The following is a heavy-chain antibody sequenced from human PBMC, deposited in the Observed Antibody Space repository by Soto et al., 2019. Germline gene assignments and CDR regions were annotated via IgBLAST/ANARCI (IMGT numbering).Heavy chain of an antibody. V-gene: IGHV5-51*01. J-gene: IGHJ5*02. CDR3: AGFGPYSSSWYESNWFDP. CDR1: GYKVSTWHNFTSYW. Sequence: PGESLKISCMGSGYKVSTWHNFTSYWIAWVRQMPGEGLEWMGIIYPGDSDTRYSPSFQGQVTISADKSINSVYLQWSSLKASDTATYYCAGFGPYSSSWYESNWFDPWGQGTLVTVSS. CDR2: IYPGDSDT. D-gene: IGHD6-13*01.